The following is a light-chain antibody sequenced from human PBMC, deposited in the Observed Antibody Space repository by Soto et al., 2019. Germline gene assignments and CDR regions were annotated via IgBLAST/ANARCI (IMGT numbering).Light chain of an antibody. J-gene: IGKJ2*01. V-gene: IGKV3-15*01. Sequence: EIVMTQSPATLSLSPGERATLSCRASQSVSSNLAWYQQKPGQAPRLLIYGASTRATGIPARFSGSGSGTEFTLTCSSRQYEEFAIYYCQQYNNWYTFRQGTKLEIK. CDR3: QQYNNWYT. CDR2: GAS. CDR1: QSVSSN.